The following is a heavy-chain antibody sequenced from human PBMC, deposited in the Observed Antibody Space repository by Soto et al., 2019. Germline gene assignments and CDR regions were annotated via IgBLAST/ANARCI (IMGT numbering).Heavy chain of an antibody. CDR1: GGSISSGGYS. CDR2: IYHSVST. V-gene: IGHV4-30-2*01. CDR3: ARTPDI. Sequence: SGTLSLTCAVSGGSISSGGYSCSWIWQPPGKGLEGIGYIYHSVSTYYNPSLKSRLTISVDMSENHFSLKLSSVTAADTSVYYCARTPDIWGQGPMVTVS. J-gene: IGHJ3*02.